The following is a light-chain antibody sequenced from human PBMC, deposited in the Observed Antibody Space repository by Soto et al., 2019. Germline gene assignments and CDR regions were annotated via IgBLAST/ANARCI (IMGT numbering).Light chain of an antibody. CDR2: DAS. CDR3: HQCATSPLT. CDR1: QSIAKNY. J-gene: IGKJ4*01. Sequence: EILLTQSPDTLSLSPGERATLSCSASQSIAKNYLAWYQHKPGQAPRLLIYDASSRATGIPDRFSGSGSGTDFTLTIGRLEPEDFAVYFCHQCATSPLTFGGGTKVEIK. V-gene: IGKV3-20*01.